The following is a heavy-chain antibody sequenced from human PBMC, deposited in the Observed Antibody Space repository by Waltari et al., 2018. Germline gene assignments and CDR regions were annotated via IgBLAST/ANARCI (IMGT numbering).Heavy chain of an antibody. CDR3: AHSPWGTRGRYYFDY. J-gene: IGHJ4*02. V-gene: IGHV2-5*05. Sequence: QITLKESGPTLVRPTQTLTLTCTFSGFSLSTSGAVVGWIRQPPGKALEWLALIYWDDDKRYGPSLKSRLTITKDTSKNQVVLTMTNMDPVDTATYYCAHSPWGTRGRYYFDYWGQGTLVTVSS. D-gene: IGHD1-26*01. CDR1: GFSLSTSGAV. CDR2: IYWDDDK.